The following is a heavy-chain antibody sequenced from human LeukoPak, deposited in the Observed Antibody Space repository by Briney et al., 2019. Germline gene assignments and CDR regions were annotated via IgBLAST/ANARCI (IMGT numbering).Heavy chain of an antibody. Sequence: SVKVSCKASGGTFSSSAISRVRQAPGQGLEWMGGIIPIFGTTNYAQKFQGRVTITADESTSTVYMELSSLRYEDTAMYYCARREGTTRDNWFDPWGQGSLVTVSS. J-gene: IGHJ5*02. CDR3: ARREGTTRDNWFDP. CDR1: GGTFSSSA. CDR2: IIPIFGTT. V-gene: IGHV1-69*13. D-gene: IGHD2-2*01.